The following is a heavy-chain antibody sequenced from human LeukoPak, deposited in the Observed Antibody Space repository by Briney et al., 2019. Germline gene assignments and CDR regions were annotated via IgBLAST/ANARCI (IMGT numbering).Heavy chain of an antibody. Sequence: ASVTVSCKASGYTFTNYGISWVRQAPGQGLEWMGWISAYNGNTNYAQKLQGRVTMTTDTSTSTAYMELRSLRSDDTAVYYCARDRRYYYDSSGYYPGDYWGQGTLVTVSS. CDR3: ARDRRYYYDSSGYYPGDY. CDR1: GYTFTNYG. CDR2: ISAYNGNT. D-gene: IGHD3-22*01. V-gene: IGHV1-18*01. J-gene: IGHJ4*02.